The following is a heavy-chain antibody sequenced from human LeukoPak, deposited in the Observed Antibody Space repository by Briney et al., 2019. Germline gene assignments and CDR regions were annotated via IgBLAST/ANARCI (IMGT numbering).Heavy chain of an antibody. CDR3: AKGEQQLVQSAHFDY. J-gene: IGHJ4*02. CDR1: GFTFDDYA. Sequence: PGRSLRFSCAASGFTFDDYARPWVRQAPGKGLEWVSGISWNSGSIGYADSVKGRFTISRDNAKNSLYLQMNSLRAEDTALYYCAKGEQQLVQSAHFDYWGQGTLVTVSS. CDR2: ISWNSGSI. D-gene: IGHD6-13*01. V-gene: IGHV3-9*01.